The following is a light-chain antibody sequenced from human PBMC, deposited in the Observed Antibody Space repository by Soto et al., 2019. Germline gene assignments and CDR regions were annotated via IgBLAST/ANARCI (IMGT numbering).Light chain of an antibody. V-gene: IGLV2-11*01. CDR1: SSDVGGYNY. CDR3: CSYAGSYTFV. Sequence: QSALTQPRSVSGSPGQFVTISCTGTSSDVGGYNYVSWYQQHPGKAPKLMIYDVSERPSGVPDRFSGSKSGNTASLTISGLQAEDEADYYCCSYAGSYTFVFGTGTKVTVL. J-gene: IGLJ1*01. CDR2: DVS.